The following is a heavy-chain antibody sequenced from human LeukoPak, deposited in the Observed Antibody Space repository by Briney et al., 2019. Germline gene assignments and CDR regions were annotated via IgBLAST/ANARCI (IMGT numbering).Heavy chain of an antibody. V-gene: IGHV1-2*02. J-gene: IGHJ4*02. CDR3: ARGKGIAAAGPYLFDY. D-gene: IGHD6-13*01. CDR1: GYTFTSYG. Sequence: ASVKVSCKDSGYTFTSYGISWVRQAPGQGLEWMGWINPNGGGKNYAQKFQGRVTMTRDTSISTAYMELSRLRSDDTAVYYCARGKGIAAAGPYLFDYWGQGTLVTVSS. CDR2: INPNGGGK.